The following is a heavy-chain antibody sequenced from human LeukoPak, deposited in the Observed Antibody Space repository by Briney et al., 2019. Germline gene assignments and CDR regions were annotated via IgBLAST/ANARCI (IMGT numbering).Heavy chain of an antibody. J-gene: IGHJ6*03. V-gene: IGHV3-23*01. CDR1: GFTFSSDA. CDR3: ARDGDGGSGSYYNYYYMDV. D-gene: IGHD3-10*01. CDR2: ISGSGGST. Sequence: HAGGSLRLSCAASGFTFSSDAMSWVRQAPGKGLEWVSAISGSGGSTYYADSVKGRFTISRDNSMNTLYLQMNSLRAEDTAVYYCARDGDGGSGSYYNYYYMDVWGKGTTVTISS.